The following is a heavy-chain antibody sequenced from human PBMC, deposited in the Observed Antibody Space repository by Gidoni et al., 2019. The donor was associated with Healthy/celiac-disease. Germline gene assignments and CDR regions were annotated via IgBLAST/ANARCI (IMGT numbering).Heavy chain of an antibody. D-gene: IGHD1-1*01. V-gene: IGHV1-69*01. Sequence: QVQLVQSGAEVKKPGSSVKVSCKASGGTFSSYAISWVRQAPGQGLEWMGGIIPIFGTANYAQKFQGRVTITADESTSTAYMELSSLRSEDTAVYYCASRGLAGQLERHYYYYYMDVWGKGTTVTVSS. CDR3: ASRGLAGQLERHYYYYYMDV. CDR2: IIPIFGTA. J-gene: IGHJ6*03. CDR1: GGTFSSYA.